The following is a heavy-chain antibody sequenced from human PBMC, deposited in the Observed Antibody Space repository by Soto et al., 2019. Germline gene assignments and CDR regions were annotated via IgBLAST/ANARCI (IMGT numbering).Heavy chain of an antibody. CDR3: ARDSPIAVAGSSLGSFDY. V-gene: IGHV3-30-3*01. D-gene: IGHD6-19*01. Sequence: GGSLRLSCAASGFTFSSYAMHWVRQAPGKGLEWVAVISYDGSNKYYADSVKGRFTISRDNSKNTLYLQMNSLRAEDTAVYYCARDSPIAVAGSSLGSFDYWGQGTLVTVSS. CDR1: GFTFSSYA. CDR2: ISYDGSNK. J-gene: IGHJ4*02.